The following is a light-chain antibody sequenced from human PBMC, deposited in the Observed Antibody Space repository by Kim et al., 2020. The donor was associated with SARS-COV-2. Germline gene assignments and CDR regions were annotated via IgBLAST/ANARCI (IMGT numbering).Light chain of an antibody. CDR3: QQYDSSPLT. CDR1: QSVSSSY. V-gene: IGKV3-20*01. J-gene: IGKJ4*01. Sequence: EIVLTQSPGTLSLSPGERVTLSCRASQSVSSSYLAWYQQKPGQAPRVLIYGASSRATGIPDRFSGSGSGTDFTLTISRLEPEDFAVYYCQQYDSSPLTFGGGTKVEI. CDR2: GAS.